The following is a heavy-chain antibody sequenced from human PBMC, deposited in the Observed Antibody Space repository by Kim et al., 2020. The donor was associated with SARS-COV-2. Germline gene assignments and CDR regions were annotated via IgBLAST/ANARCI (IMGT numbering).Heavy chain of an antibody. Sequence: ADSVKGRFTISRDNSKNTLYLQMNSLRAEDTAVYYCAKNENYGSTGGMDVWGQGTTVTVSS. D-gene: IGHD3-10*01. J-gene: IGHJ6*02. CDR3: AKNENYGSTGGMDV. V-gene: IGHV3-23*01.